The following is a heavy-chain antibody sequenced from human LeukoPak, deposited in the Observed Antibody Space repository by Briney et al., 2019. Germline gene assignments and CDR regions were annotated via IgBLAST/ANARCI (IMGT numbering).Heavy chain of an antibody. V-gene: IGHV3-74*03. Sequence: GGSLRLSCAASGFTFSTFWMHWVRQAPGKGLVWVSGIKSDGSITTYADSVKGRFTISRDNPENTLYLQMNSLRAEDTAVYYCARGRYYGMDVWGQGTTVTVSS. CDR3: ARGRYYGMDV. J-gene: IGHJ6*02. CDR1: GFTFSTFW. CDR2: IKSDGSIT.